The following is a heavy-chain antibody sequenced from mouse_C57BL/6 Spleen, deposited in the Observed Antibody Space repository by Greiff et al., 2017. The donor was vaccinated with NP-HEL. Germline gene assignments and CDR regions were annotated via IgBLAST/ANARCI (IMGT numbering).Heavy chain of an antibody. CDR1: GYTFTSYW. CDR3: ARPTGYWYFDV. CDR2: IHPKSGST. J-gene: IGHJ1*03. D-gene: IGHD4-1*01. Sequence: QVQLKQSGAELVKPGASVKLSCKASGYTFTSYWMPWVKQRPGQGLEWIGMIHPKSGSTNYNEKFKSKATLTVDKSSSTAYMQLSSLTSEDSAVYYCARPTGYWYFDVWGTGTTVTVSS. V-gene: IGHV1-64*01.